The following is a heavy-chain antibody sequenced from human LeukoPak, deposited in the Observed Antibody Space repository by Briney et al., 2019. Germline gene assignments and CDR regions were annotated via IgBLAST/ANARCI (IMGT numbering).Heavy chain of an antibody. J-gene: IGHJ4*02. CDR3: ARHNPLWGY. CDR1: GFSFSSYA. V-gene: IGHV3-23*01. CDR2: IAGSSVAAGRSST. Sequence: GGSLRLSCATSGFSFSSYAMSWVRQAPGKGLEWVSAIAGSSVAAGRSSTYYADSVTGRFTISRDNSKNTLYLQMNSLRADDTALYYCARHNPLWGYWGQGTLVTVSS. D-gene: IGHD1-14*01.